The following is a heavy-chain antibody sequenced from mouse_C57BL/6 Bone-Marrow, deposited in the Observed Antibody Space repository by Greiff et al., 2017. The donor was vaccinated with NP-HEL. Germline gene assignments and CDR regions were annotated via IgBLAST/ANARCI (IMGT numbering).Heavy chain of an antibody. D-gene: IGHD1-1*01. Sequence: QVQLQQSGAELARPGASVKLSCKASGYTFTSYGISWVKQRHGQGLEWIGEIYPRSGNTYYNEKFKGKATLTADKSSSTAYMELRSLTSEDSAVYFCARGGTTVLATRDFDDWGQGTTLTVSS. CDR3: ARGGTTVLATRDFDD. CDR1: GYTFTSYG. J-gene: IGHJ2*01. V-gene: IGHV1-81*01. CDR2: IYPRSGNT.